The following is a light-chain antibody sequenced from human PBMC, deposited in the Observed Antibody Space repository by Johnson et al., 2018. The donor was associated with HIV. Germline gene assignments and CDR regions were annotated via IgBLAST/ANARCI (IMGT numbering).Light chain of an antibody. CDR2: ENN. CDR3: GTWDNSLSAYV. CDR1: SSNIGNNY. Sequence: QSVLTQPPSVSAAPGQKVTISCSGSSSNIGNNYVSRYQQLPGTAPKLLIYENNKRPSGIPDRFSGSKSGTSATLGITGLQTGDEADYYCGTWDNSLSAYVFDTGTKVTVL. J-gene: IGLJ1*01. V-gene: IGLV1-51*02.